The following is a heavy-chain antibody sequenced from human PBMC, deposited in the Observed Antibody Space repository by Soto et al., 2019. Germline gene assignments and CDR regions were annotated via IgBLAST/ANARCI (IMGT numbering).Heavy chain of an antibody. J-gene: IGHJ5*02. Sequence: SVKVSCKASGGTFSSYAISWVRQAPGQGLEWMGGIIPIFGTANYAQKFQGRVTITADESTSTAYMELSSLRSEDTAVYYCASLSTHIHWFDPWGQGTLVTVSS. CDR2: IIPIFGTA. D-gene: IGHD2-21*01. CDR1: GGTFSSYA. CDR3: ASLSTHIHWFDP. V-gene: IGHV1-69*13.